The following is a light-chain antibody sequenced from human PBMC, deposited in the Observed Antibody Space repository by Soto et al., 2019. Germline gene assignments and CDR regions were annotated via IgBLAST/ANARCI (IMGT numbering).Light chain of an antibody. Sequence: EIVMTQSPATLSVSPGERATLSCRASQSVSSNLAWYQQKVGQAPRLLIYGASTRATSIPARFSGSGSGTDFTLTISSPQSEDFAVYFCQQYNDWPLTFGGGTNVEIK. CDR2: GAS. CDR3: QQYNDWPLT. J-gene: IGKJ4*01. CDR1: QSVSSN. V-gene: IGKV3-15*01.